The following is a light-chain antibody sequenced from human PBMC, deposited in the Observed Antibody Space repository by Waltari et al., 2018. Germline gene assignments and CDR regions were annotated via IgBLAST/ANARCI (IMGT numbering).Light chain of an antibody. CDR1: SSDVGPYNF. CDR2: EGN. J-gene: IGLJ3*02. V-gene: IGLV2-23*01. Sequence: QSALTQPASVSGSPGQSITNSCTRTSSDVGPYNFSSWYKQNPGKAPKLMIYEGNKRPSGVSNRFSGSKAGNTASLTISGLQAEDEADYYCYSYAGSGTWVFGGGTKLTVL. CDR3: YSYAGSGTWV.